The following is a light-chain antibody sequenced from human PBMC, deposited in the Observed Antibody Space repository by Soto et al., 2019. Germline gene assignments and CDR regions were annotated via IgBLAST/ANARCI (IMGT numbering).Light chain of an antibody. CDR3: QQYNTYSPT. CDR1: QSISSW. V-gene: IGKV1-5*01. J-gene: IGKJ1*01. Sequence: DIQMTQSPSTLSGSVGDRVTITCRASQSISSWLAWYQQKPGKAPKLLIYDASGLESGVPSRFSGSGSGTDFTLTISSLQPDDFATYYCQQYNTYSPTFGQGTKVDI. CDR2: DAS.